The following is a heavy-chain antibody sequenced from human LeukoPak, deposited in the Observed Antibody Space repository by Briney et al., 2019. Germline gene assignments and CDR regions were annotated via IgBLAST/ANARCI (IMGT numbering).Heavy chain of an antibody. D-gene: IGHD2-21*02. Sequence: SETLSLTCTVSGDSISSSSYYWGWIRPPPGKGLEWIGNINYSGRTDYNPSLKSRVTISVDTSKNQFSLKLSSVTAADTAVYYCARNPSLHIVVVTAIDYWGLGTLVTVSS. CDR2: INYSGRT. V-gene: IGHV4-39*01. CDR3: ARNPSLHIVVVTAIDY. J-gene: IGHJ4*02. CDR1: GDSISSSSYY.